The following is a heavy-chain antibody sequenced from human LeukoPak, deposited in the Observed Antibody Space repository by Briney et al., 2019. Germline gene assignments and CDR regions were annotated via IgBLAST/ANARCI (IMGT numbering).Heavy chain of an antibody. CDR3: ARDLDDYYDSSEHWFDP. Sequence: KSSETLSLTCTVSGGSISSGSYYWSWTRQPAGKGLEWIGRIYTSGSTNYNPSLKSRVTISVDTSKNQFSLKLGSVTAADTAVYYCARDLDDYYDSSEHWFDPWGQGTLVTVSS. CDR1: GGSISSGSYY. V-gene: IGHV4-61*02. CDR2: IYTSGST. J-gene: IGHJ5*02. D-gene: IGHD3-22*01.